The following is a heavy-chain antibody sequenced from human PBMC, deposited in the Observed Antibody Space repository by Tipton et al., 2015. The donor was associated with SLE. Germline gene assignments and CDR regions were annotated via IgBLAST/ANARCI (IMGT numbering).Heavy chain of an antibody. CDR1: GFTFSSYG. CDR2: IRYDRSNK. Sequence: SLRLSCAASGFTFSSYGMHWVRQAPGKGLEWVAFIRYDRSNKYYADSVKGRFTISRDNSKNTLYLQMNSLRVEDTAVYYCATGLWFGELFQGFDYWGQGTLVTVSS. CDR3: ATGLWFGELFQGFDY. D-gene: IGHD3-10*01. V-gene: IGHV3-30*02. J-gene: IGHJ4*02.